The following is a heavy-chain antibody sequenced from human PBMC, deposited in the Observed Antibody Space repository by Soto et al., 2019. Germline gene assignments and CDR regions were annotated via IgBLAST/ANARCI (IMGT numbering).Heavy chain of an antibody. V-gene: IGHV3-30*18. Sequence: PGGSLRLSCAASGFIFDSYGMHWVRQAPGRGLEWVALVSYDGSNKYYADFVKGRFTISRDNSKNTLYLQMNSLRAEDTAVYYCAKYGSDSSSWYQYYYYYGMDVWGQGTTVTVSS. CDR3: AKYGSDSSSWYQYYYYYGMDV. J-gene: IGHJ6*02. CDR2: VSYDGSNK. CDR1: GFIFDSYG. D-gene: IGHD6-13*01.